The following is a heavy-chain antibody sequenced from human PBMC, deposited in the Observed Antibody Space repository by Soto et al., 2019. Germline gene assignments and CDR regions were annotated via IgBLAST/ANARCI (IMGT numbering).Heavy chain of an antibody. CDR2: IDPSDSYT. J-gene: IGHJ6*02. D-gene: IGHD5-18*01. V-gene: IGHV5-10-1*01. CDR1: GYSFTSYW. Sequence: WESLKISCKGSGYSFTSYWISWVRQMPGKGLEWMGRIDPSDSYTNYSPSFQGHVTISADKSISTAYLQWSSLKASDTAMYYCAIRLRGYSYGYTGGMDVWGQGTTVTVSS. CDR3: AIRLRGYSYGYTGGMDV.